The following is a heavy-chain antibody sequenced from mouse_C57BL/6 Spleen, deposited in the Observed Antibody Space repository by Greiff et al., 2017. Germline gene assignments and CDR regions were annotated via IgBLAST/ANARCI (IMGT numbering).Heavy chain of an antibody. CDR1: GFTFSDYG. CDR3: ARVNSGAY. Sequence: EVKVVESGGGLVKPGGSLKLSCAASGFTFSDYGMHWVRQAPEKGLEWVAYISSGSSTIYYADTVKGRFTISRDNAKNTLFLQMTSLRSEDTAMYYCARVNSGAYWGQGTLVTVSA. CDR2: ISSGSSTI. J-gene: IGHJ3*01. V-gene: IGHV5-17*01.